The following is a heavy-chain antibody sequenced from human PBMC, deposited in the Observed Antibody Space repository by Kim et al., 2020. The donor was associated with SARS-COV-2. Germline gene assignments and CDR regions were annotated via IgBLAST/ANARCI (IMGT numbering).Heavy chain of an antibody. V-gene: IGHV3-21*04. CDR3: ARDLDYYHSGMGFDS. Sequence: GGSLRLSCAASGFTFSDFSMNWVRQAPGKGLQWVSSITGSSSYIDYADSVKGRFTISRDNAKNSLFLQMSSLRAEDTAVYYCARDLDYYHSGMGFDSWGQGSLVTVSS. D-gene: IGHD3-10*01. J-gene: IGHJ5*01. CDR2: ITGSSSYI. CDR1: GFTFSDFS.